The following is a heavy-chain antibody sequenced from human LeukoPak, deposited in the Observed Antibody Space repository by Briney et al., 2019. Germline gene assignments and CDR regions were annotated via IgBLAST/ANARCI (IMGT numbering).Heavy chain of an antibody. D-gene: IGHD4-11*01. CDR3: ARDLTTPVDY. Sequence: GASVKVSXKASGYTSSGHYMHWVRQAPGQGLEWMGWINSNSGGTNYAQKFQGRVTMTRDTSISTAYMELSRLRSDDTAVYYCARDLTTPVDYWGQGTLVTVSS. J-gene: IGHJ4*02. CDR1: GYTSSGHY. CDR2: INSNSGGT. V-gene: IGHV1-2*02.